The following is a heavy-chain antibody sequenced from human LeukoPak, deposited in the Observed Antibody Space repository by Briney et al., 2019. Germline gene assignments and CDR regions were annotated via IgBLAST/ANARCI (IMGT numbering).Heavy chain of an antibody. D-gene: IGHD4-17*01. CDR2: IYNSGST. Sequence: SETLSLTCTVSGGSISNDYWSWIRQPPGKGLEWIGCIYNSGSTNYSPSLKSRVTISVDTSKKQFSLKLSSVTAADTAVYYCARSGTVTTFYYYYYMDVWGKGTTVTVSS. J-gene: IGHJ6*03. V-gene: IGHV4-59*01. CDR1: GGSISNDY. CDR3: ARSGTVTTFYYYYYMDV.